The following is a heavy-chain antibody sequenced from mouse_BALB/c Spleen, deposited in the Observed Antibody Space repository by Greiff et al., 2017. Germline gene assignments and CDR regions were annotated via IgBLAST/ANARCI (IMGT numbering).Heavy chain of an antibody. CDR1: GYSITSGYY. V-gene: IGHV3-6*02. D-gene: IGHD1-1*01. J-gene: IGHJ3*01. CDR2: ISYDGSN. CDR3: AREAVYYGTTWFAY. Sequence: EVQRVESGPGLVKPSQSLSLTCSVTGYSITSGYYWNWIRQFPGNKLEWMGYISYDGSNNYNPSLKNRISITRDTSKNQFFLKLNSVTTEDTATYYCAREAVYYGTTWFAYWGQGTLVTVSA.